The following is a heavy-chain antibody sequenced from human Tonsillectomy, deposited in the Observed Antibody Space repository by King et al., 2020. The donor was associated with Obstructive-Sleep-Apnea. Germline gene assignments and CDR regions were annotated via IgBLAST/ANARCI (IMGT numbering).Heavy chain of an antibody. J-gene: IGHJ4*02. CDR3: ARVTITMLRGVLTYFDY. V-gene: IGHV4-30-4*01. Sequence: QLQESGPGLVKPSQTLSLTCTVSGGSISSGDSYWSWIRQPPGKGLEWIGYIYYSGSSYYNPSLKSRVTISVDTSKSQFSLKLSPVTAADTAVYYCARVTITMLRGVLTYFDYWGQGTLVTVSS. CDR1: GGSISSGDSY. D-gene: IGHD3-10*01. CDR2: IYYSGSS.